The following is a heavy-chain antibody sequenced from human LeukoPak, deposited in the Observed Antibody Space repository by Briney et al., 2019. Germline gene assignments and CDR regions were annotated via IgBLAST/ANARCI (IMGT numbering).Heavy chain of an antibody. Sequence: SETLSLTCIVSGDSISNYYWSWIRQPPGNGLEWIGYIYHSGSANYNPSLKSRVTTSDDTSKNQFSLKLSSVTAADTAVYYCAREGVNGYYYYYMDVWAKGTTVTVSS. V-gene: IGHV4-59*01. CDR3: AREGVNGYYYYYMDV. D-gene: IGHD2-8*01. J-gene: IGHJ6*03. CDR2: IYHSGSA. CDR1: GDSISNYY.